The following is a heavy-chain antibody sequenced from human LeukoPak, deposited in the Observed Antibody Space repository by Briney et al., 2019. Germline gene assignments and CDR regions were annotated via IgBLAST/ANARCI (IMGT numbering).Heavy chain of an antibody. CDR2: ISGSGGST. Sequence: PGGSLRLSCAASGFTFSSYAMSWVRQAPGKGLGWVSAISGSGGSTYYADSVKGRFTISRDNSKNTLYLQMNSLRAEDTAVYYCAKDFHGGSYYSYYYYGMDVWGQGTTVTVSS. J-gene: IGHJ6*02. D-gene: IGHD1-26*01. V-gene: IGHV3-23*01. CDR1: GFTFSSYA. CDR3: AKDFHGGSYYSYYYYGMDV.